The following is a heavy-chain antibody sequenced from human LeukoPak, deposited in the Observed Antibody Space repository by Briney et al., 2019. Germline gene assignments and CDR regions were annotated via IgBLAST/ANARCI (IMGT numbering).Heavy chain of an antibody. J-gene: IGHJ4*02. D-gene: IGHD6-19*01. Sequence: GGSLRLSCAASGFTFSSYSMNWVRQAPGKGLEWVAYISSSSSTIYYADSVKGRFTISRDNAKNSLYLQMNSLRAEDTAVYYCARHNQWLVLDYWGQGTLVTVSS. V-gene: IGHV3-48*01. CDR1: GFTFSSYS. CDR3: ARHNQWLVLDY. CDR2: ISSSSSTI.